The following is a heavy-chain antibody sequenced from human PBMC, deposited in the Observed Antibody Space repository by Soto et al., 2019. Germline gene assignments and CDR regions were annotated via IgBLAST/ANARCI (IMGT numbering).Heavy chain of an antibody. CDR3: AKDFSDGRLYYYYGMDV. V-gene: IGHV3-30*18. D-gene: IGHD6-25*01. Sequence: GGSLRLSCAASGFTFSSYGMHWVRQAPGKGLEWVAVISYDGSNKYYADSVKGRFTISRDNSKNTLYLQMNSLRAEDTAVYYCAKDFSDGRLYYYYGMDVWGQGTTVTVS. CDR2: ISYDGSNK. J-gene: IGHJ6*02. CDR1: GFTFSSYG.